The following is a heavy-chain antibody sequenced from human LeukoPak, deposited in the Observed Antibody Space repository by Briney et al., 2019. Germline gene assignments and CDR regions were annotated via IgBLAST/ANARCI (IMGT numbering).Heavy chain of an antibody. CDR3: ARTYSSSWYLGYYYYYYMDG. Sequence: ASVKVSCKASGYTFTSYDINWVRQATGQGLEWMGWMNPNSGNTGYAQKFQGRVTMTRNSSISTAYMELSSLRSEDTAVYYCARTYSSSWYLGYYYYYYMDGWGKGTTVTVAS. CDR2: MNPNSGNT. D-gene: IGHD6-13*01. V-gene: IGHV1-8*01. CDR1: GYTFTSYD. J-gene: IGHJ6*03.